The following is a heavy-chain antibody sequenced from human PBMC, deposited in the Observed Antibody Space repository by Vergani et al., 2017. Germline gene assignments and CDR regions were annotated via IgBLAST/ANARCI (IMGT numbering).Heavy chain of an antibody. CDR2: TYYRSKWYN. J-gene: IGHJ6*04. V-gene: IGHV6-1*01. Sequence: QVQLQQSGPGLVKPSQTLSLTCAISGDSVSSNDAVWNWIRQSPSRGLEWLGRTYYRSKWYNDYAVSVKSRITISPDTSKNQFSLQLNSVTPEDTAVYYCARDVTYYNKIDHDGREVWGKGTTVTVSS. CDR3: ARDVTYYNKIDHDGREV. CDR1: GDSVSSNDAV. D-gene: IGHD3-10*01.